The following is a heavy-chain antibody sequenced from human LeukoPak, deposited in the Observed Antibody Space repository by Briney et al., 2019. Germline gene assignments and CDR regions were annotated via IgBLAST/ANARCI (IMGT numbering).Heavy chain of an antibody. J-gene: IGHJ3*02. V-gene: IGHV1-18*01. D-gene: IGHD2-21*02. CDR1: GYTFTSYG. CDR3: ARYCGGDCYLFAFDI. Sequence: ASVKVSCKASGYTFTSYGISWVRQAPGQGLEWMGWISAYNGNTNYAQKLQGRVTMTTDTSTSTAYMELRSLRSDDTAVYYCARYCGGDCYLFAFDIWGQGTMVTVSS. CDR2: ISAYNGNT.